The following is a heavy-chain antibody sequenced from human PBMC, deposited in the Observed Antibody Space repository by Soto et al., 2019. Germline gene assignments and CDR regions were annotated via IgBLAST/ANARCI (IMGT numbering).Heavy chain of an antibody. V-gene: IGHV4-39*01. J-gene: IGHJ4*02. CDR1: CGPLSSSSYY. Sequence: SETLSLTCTVSCGPLSSSSYYWGWIRQPPAKALAWIWSIYYSGTTYYNPSLKKRVTISLATSTNHSSLNHSSVTAADTSGYNCGRHGEGLRYFSFDYLGQGPLVTVSS. CDR3: GRHGEGLRYFSFDY. D-gene: IGHD3-9*01. CDR2: IYYSGTT.